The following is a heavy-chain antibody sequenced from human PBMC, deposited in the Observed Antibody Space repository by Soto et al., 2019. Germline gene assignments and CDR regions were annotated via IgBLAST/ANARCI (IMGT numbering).Heavy chain of an antibody. V-gene: IGHV1-58*01. Sequence: GASVKVSCKTSGFTFRSSAVQWVRQARGQRLEWIGWLVVGTGNTNYAQKFQQRVTISSDRSTNTVSMELSSLTSEDTAVYYCATGAYCSGGSCSDYYYYYGMDLWGQGTTVTVSS. CDR3: ATGAYCSGGSCSDYYYYYGMDL. J-gene: IGHJ6*02. CDR1: GFTFRSSA. CDR2: LVVGTGNT. D-gene: IGHD2-15*01.